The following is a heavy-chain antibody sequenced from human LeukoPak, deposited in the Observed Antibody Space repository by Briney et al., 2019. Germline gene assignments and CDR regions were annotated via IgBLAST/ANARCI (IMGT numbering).Heavy chain of an antibody. J-gene: IGHJ1*01. CDR1: GYTLTSYG. Sequence: GASVKVSCKASGYTLTSYGITWVRQAPGQGLEWMGWINAYNGNTNYAQNLQGRVTMTRDTSTSTVYMELSSLRSEDTAVYYCARETDSRPQYYQHWGQGTLVTVSS. CDR2: INAYNGNT. CDR3: ARETDSRPQYYQH. D-gene: IGHD3-22*01. V-gene: IGHV1-18*04.